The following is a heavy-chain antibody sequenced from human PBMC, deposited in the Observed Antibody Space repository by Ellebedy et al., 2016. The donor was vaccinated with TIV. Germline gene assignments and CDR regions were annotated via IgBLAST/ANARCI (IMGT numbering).Heavy chain of an antibody. CDR1: GYTFTSYG. J-gene: IGHJ4*02. CDR2: ISAYNGNT. CDR3: AKSGLFGELLYLDY. V-gene: IGHV1-18*01. Sequence: AASVKVSCKASGYTFTSYGISWVRQAPGQGLEGMGWISAYNGNTNYAQKLQGRVTMTTDTSTSTAYMELRSLRSDDTAVFYCAKSGLFGELLYLDYWGQGTLVTVSS. D-gene: IGHD3-10*02.